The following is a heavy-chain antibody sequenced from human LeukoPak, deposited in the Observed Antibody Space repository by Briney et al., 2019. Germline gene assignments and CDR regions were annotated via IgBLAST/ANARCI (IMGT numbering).Heavy chain of an antibody. CDR2: IYTSGST. CDR3: ARGGYSYGSYYYYYMDV. D-gene: IGHD5-18*01. J-gene: IGHJ6*03. Sequence: PSETLSLTCTVSGVSISSYYWSWIRQPAGKGLEWIGRIYTSGSTNYNPSLKSRVTMSVDTSKNQFSLKLSSVTAADTAVYYCARGGYSYGSYYYYYMDVWGKGTTVTISS. CDR1: GVSISSYY. V-gene: IGHV4-4*07.